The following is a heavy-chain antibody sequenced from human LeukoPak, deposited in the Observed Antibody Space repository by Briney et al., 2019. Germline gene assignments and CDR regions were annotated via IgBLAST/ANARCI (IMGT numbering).Heavy chain of an antibody. CDR2: INHSGST. CDR1: GGSFSGYY. V-gene: IGHV4-34*01. D-gene: IGHD6-6*01. Sequence: KPSETLSLTCAVYGGSFSGYYWSWIRQPPGKGLEGIGEINHSGSTNYNPSLKSRVTISVETSKNQFSLKLSSVTAADTAVYYCAADSSSRDYWGQGTLVTVSS. J-gene: IGHJ4*02. CDR3: AADSSSRDY.